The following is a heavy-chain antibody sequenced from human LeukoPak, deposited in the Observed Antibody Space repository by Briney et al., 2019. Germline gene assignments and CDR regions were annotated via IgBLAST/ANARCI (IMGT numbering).Heavy chain of an antibody. CDR1: GFTFSSYG. V-gene: IGHV3-30*03. CDR3: ARYGGPVTD. CDR2: ISYDGSNK. D-gene: IGHD2-21*02. Sequence: GSLRLSCAASGFTFSSYGMYWVRQAPGKGLEWVAVISYDGSNKYYADSVKGRFTISRDNSKNTLYLQMNSLRAEDTALYYCARYGGPVTDWGQGTLVIVSS. J-gene: IGHJ4*02.